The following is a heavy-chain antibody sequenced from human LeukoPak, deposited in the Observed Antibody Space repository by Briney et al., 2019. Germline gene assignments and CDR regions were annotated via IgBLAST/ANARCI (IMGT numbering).Heavy chain of an antibody. Sequence: AGGSLRLSCAASGFAFSSYAMSWVRQAPGKGLEWVSAISGSGGSTYYADSVKGRFTISSDNSKNTLYLQMSSLRVDDTAVYYCAALPRVRGVLGYWGQGTLVTVSS. CDR3: AALPRVRGVLGY. V-gene: IGHV3-23*01. J-gene: IGHJ4*02. CDR2: ISGSGGST. D-gene: IGHD3-10*01. CDR1: GFAFSSYA.